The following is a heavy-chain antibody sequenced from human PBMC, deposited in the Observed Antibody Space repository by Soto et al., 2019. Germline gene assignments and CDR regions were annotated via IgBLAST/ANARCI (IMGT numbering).Heavy chain of an antibody. J-gene: IGHJ3*02. CDR3: ASLSPGPHIVATENAFDI. CDR2: FDPEDGET. D-gene: IGHD5-12*01. V-gene: IGHV1-24*01. CDR1: GYTLTELS. Sequence: GASVKVSCKVSGYTLTELSMHWVRQAPGKGLEWMGGFDPEDGETIYAQKFQGRVTMTRNTSISTAYMELSSLRSEDTAVYYCASLSPGPHIVATENAFDIWGQGTMVTVSS.